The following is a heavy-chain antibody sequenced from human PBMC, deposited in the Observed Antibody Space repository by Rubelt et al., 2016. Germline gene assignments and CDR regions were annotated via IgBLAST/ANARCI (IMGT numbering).Heavy chain of an antibody. D-gene: IGHD6-13*01. V-gene: IGHV1-18*01. Sequence: QVQLVQSGAEVKKPGASVKVSCKASGYTFTSYGISWVRQAPGQGIEWMGWIRAYNGNTNYAQKVQGRVTMTTATSTSTAYMELRSLRSDDTAVYYGASMYSSSWYRGWFDPWGQGTLVTVSS. CDR3: ASMYSSSWYRGWFDP. J-gene: IGHJ5*02. CDR1: GYTFTSYG. CDR2: IRAYNGNT.